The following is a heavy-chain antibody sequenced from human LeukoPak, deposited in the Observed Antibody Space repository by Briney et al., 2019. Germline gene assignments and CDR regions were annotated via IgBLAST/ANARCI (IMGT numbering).Heavy chain of an antibody. D-gene: IGHD6-19*01. Sequence: SETLSLTCTVSGGSISSGHYYWSWIRQPAGKGLEWIGRIYTSGSTNYNPSLKSRVTISVDTSKNQFSLKLSSVTAADTAVYYCAGGGVYSSGWYFGDVWGKGTTVTVSS. CDR1: GGSISSGHYY. CDR2: IYTSGST. J-gene: IGHJ6*04. CDR3: AGGGVYSSGWYFGDV. V-gene: IGHV4-61*02.